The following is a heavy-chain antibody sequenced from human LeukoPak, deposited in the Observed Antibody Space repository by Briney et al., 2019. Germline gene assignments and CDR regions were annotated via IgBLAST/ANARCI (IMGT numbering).Heavy chain of an antibody. CDR1: GFTFSSYD. V-gene: IGHV3-13*05. J-gene: IGHJ6*04. CDR2: IGTAGDP. CDR3: ARGIGPQGYYYYGMDV. Sequence: PGGSLRLSCAASGFTFSSYDMHWVRHATGKGLEWVSAIGTAGDPYYPGSVKGRFTISRENAKNSLYLQMNSLRAGDTAVYYCARGIGPQGYYYYGMDVWGKGTTVTASS. D-gene: IGHD3-10*01.